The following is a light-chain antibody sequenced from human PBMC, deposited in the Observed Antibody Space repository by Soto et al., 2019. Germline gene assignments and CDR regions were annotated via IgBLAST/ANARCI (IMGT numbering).Light chain of an antibody. CDR1: SSDVGAYNY. V-gene: IGLV2-14*03. Sequence: QSVLTQPASVSASPGQSFTISCTGTSSDVGAYNYVAWYQQHPDKAPKLMIYDVSHRPSGVSDRFSGSKSGNTASLTISGLQAEDEADYYCSSYTSSSTLIFGGGSKLTVL. J-gene: IGLJ2*01. CDR2: DVS. CDR3: SSYTSSSTLI.